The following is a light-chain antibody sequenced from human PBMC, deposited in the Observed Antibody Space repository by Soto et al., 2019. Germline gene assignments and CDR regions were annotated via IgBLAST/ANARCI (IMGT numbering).Light chain of an antibody. J-gene: IGLJ3*02. CDR1: SSHVGSNY. CDR2: RNN. CDR3: TTWDDGLSGWV. V-gene: IGLV1-47*01. Sequence: QSVLTQPPSASETPGQRVTVSCSGSSSHVGSNYVYWYQQFPGTAPKLLIYRNNQRPTGVPDRFSGSKSGTSASLAISGLRSEDEANYYCTTWDDGLSGWVFGGGTKLTVL.